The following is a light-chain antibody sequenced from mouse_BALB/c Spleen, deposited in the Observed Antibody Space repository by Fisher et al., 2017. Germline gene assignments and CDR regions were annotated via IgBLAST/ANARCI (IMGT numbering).Light chain of an antibody. CDR1: SSVSSSY. CDR2: STS. Sequence: IVLTQTPAIMSASLGERVTMTCTASSSVSSSYLHWYQQKPGSSPKLWIYSTSNLASGVPARFSGSGSGNFYSLTISSVEAEDAATYYCHQRSSYPTFGAGTKLELK. V-gene: IGKV4-74*01. J-gene: IGKJ5*01. CDR3: HQRSSYPT.